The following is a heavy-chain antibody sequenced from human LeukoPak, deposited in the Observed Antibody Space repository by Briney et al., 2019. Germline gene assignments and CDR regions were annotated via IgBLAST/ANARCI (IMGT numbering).Heavy chain of an antibody. Sequence: SETLSLTCTVYGGSFSGYYWSWIRQPPGKGLEWIGEINHSGSTNYNPSLKSRVTISVDTSKNQFSLKLSSVTAADTAVYYCARGRTGCSSTSCQAPPRYWGQGTLVTVSS. D-gene: IGHD2-2*01. CDR1: GGSFSGYY. CDR3: ARGRTGCSSTSCQAPPRY. J-gene: IGHJ4*02. CDR2: INHSGST. V-gene: IGHV4-34*01.